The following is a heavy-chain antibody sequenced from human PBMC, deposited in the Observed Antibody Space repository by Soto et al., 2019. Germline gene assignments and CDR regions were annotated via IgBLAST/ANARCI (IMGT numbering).Heavy chain of an antibody. J-gene: IGHJ6*02. D-gene: IGHD3-22*01. V-gene: IGHV4-4*02. Sequence: PSETLSLTCAVSGDSISSDKWWSWVRQPPGKGLEWIGEIHHSGNSNYNPSLKSRVIISVDKSKNQFSLNLSSVTDADTAVYYCARLGPNYYDSSGYHYYYYGMDVWGQGTTVT. CDR1: GDSISSDKW. CDR3: ARLGPNYYDSSGYHYYYYGMDV. CDR2: IHHSGNS.